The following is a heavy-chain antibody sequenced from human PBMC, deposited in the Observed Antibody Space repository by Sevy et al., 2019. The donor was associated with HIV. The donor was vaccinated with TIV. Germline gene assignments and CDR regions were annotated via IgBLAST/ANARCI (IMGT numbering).Heavy chain of an antibody. Sequence: GGSLRLSCAASGFTFSDAWMSWVRQAPGKGLEWVGRVRSKGDGGTTEYVAPVKGRLTIARDDSKNMMYVQMNSLKTEDTAVYYCTTEGADWGQGTLVTVSS. CDR1: GFTFSDAW. CDR3: TTEGAD. J-gene: IGHJ4*02. CDR2: VRSKGDGGTT. V-gene: IGHV3-15*01.